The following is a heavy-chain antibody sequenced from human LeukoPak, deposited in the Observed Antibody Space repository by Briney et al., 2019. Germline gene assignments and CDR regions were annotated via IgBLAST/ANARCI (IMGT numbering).Heavy chain of an antibody. Sequence: GASVKVSCKASGYTFTGYYMHWVRQAPGQGLEWMGWINPNSGGTNYAQKFQGRVTITADESTSTAYMELGSLRSEDTAVYYCARGGYCSGGGCYYNYYYYMDVWGKGTTVTISS. D-gene: IGHD2-15*01. CDR3: ARGGYCSGGGCYYNYYYYMDV. CDR2: INPNSGGT. CDR1: GYTFTGYY. V-gene: IGHV1-2*02. J-gene: IGHJ6*03.